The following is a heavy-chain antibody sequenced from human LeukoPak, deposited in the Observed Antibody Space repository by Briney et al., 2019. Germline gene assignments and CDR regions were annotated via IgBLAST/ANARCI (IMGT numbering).Heavy chain of an antibody. CDR1: ADSISPYY. Sequence: SETLSLTCTVSADSISPYYWHWIRQPPGKGLEWIGYINYSGTTDYNPSLKSRVTISVDTSKKQLFLRLRSMTAADTAVYYFAREYSSFEYWGQGTLVTVSS. D-gene: IGHD6-13*01. CDR3: AREYSSFEY. V-gene: IGHV4-59*01. J-gene: IGHJ4*02. CDR2: INYSGTT.